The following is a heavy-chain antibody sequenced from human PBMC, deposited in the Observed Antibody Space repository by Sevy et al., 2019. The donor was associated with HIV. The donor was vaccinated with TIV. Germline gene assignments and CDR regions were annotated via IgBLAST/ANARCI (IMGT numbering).Heavy chain of an antibody. V-gene: IGHV4-39*01. CDR1: GVSISSSSYD. Sequence: SESLSLTCSVSGVSISSSSYDCGWIRQPPGNGLEWIGSIYYSGSTYYNPSLMSRVTVSVDTSKNQFSLNLRSVTAADTAVYYCARHRGLVDRAFDFWGRGTLVTVSS. CDR3: ARHRGLVDRAFDF. CDR2: IYYSGST. J-gene: IGHJ4*02. D-gene: IGHD3-10*01.